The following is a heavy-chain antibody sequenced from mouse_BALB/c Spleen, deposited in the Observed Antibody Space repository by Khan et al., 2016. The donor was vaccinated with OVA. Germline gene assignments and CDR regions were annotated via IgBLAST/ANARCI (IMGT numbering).Heavy chain of an antibody. D-gene: IGHD1-1*01. CDR1: GYTFTSYW. Sequence: VQLQQSGTVLARPGASVKMSCKASGYTFTSYWMHWVKQRPGQGLEWIGAIYPGNSDPSYNQKFKGTAKLTAVPSTSTAYLELRSLPNEDSAVYYWTRVGLRYPGSFAYWGQGTLVTVAA. J-gene: IGHJ3*01. CDR2: IYPGNSDP. V-gene: IGHV1-5*01. CDR3: TRVGLRYPGSFAY.